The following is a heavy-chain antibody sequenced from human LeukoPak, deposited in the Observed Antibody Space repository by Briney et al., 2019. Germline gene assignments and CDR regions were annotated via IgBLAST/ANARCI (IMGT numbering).Heavy chain of an antibody. CDR2: ISSNGDST. CDR1: GFTFSSHA. J-gene: IGHJ6*02. V-gene: IGHV3-64*04. Sequence: GGSLRHSCSASGFTFSSHAFHWVRQAPGKGLEHVSLISSNGDSTYYADSVKGRFTISRDNSKNTLNLQMNSLRPEDTAVYYCARGYNMDVWGQGTTVTVSS. CDR3: ARGYNMDV. D-gene: IGHD5-24*01.